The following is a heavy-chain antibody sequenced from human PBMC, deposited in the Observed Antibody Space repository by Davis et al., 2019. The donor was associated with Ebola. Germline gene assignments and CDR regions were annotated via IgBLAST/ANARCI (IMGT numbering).Heavy chain of an antibody. Sequence: PGGSLRLSCTDSVITFSSYAMTWVRQAPGKGLEWVSAITGSGGTTYYADSVKGRFTISKDNSKKTLYLQMNSLRAEDTAVYYCAKGSVITRGGFDPWGQGTLVTVSS. J-gene: IGHJ5*02. CDR1: VITFSSYA. CDR2: ITGSGGTT. D-gene: IGHD3-22*01. CDR3: AKGSVITRGGFDP. V-gene: IGHV3-23*01.